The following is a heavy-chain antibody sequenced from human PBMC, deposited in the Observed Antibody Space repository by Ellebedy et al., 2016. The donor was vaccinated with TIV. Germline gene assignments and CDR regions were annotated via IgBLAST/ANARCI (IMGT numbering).Heavy chain of an antibody. Sequence: KVSCQGAGYSFTTYWIGWLRQLPGTRLEWMGIICPVDSVTIYSPSFHGQVTISADKSISTAYLQWSSLKASDTAMYYCVRTITYDYYGLDVWGQGTTVTVSS. V-gene: IGHV5-51*01. CDR1: GYSFTTYW. J-gene: IGHJ6*02. CDR2: ICPVDSVT. D-gene: IGHD3-10*01. CDR3: VRTITYDYYGLDV.